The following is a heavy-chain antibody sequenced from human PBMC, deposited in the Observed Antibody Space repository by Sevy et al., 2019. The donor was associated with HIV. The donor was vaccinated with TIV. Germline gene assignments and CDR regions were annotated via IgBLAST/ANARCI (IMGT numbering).Heavy chain of an antibody. CDR2: IYYNGNT. V-gene: IGHV4-61*01. Sequence: SETLSLTCTVSGVSVSSGTYYWTWIRQPPGKGLEWIGYIYYNGNTNYNPSLKSRVTISLDTSKNQFSLNLSSVTAADTAVYYCARRGISLPSYFDYRGQGTLVTVSS. D-gene: IGHD6-13*01. J-gene: IGHJ4*02. CDR3: ARRGISLPSYFDY. CDR1: GVSVSSGTYY.